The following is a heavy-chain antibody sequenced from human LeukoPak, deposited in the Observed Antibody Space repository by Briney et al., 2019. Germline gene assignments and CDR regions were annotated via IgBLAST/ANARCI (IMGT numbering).Heavy chain of an antibody. CDR1: GGSISSYY. J-gene: IGHJ3*02. CDR2: IYTSGST. D-gene: IGHD2-15*01. CDR3: ARGRLVVAATGAFDI. Sequence: SETLSLTCTVSGGSISSYYWSWIRQPAGKGLEWIGRIYTSGSTNYNPSLKSRVTMSVDTSKNQFSLKLSSVTAADTAVYYCARGRLVVAATGAFDIWGQGTMVTVSS. V-gene: IGHV4-4*07.